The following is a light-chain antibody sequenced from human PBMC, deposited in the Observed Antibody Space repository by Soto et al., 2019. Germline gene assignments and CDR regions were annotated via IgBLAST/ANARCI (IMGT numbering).Light chain of an antibody. J-gene: IGKJ1*01. CDR2: VTS. Sequence: DIQMTQSPSSLSASVGDRVTITCRASQCVGRYLHWFQQTPGKAPRLLIYVTSTLESGVTLRFSGSGTGTDFTLTSSSLPPRDFATYYFQQGYRIPFTFGQGTKEEI. CDR3: QQGYRIPFT. V-gene: IGKV1-39*01. CDR1: QCVGRY.